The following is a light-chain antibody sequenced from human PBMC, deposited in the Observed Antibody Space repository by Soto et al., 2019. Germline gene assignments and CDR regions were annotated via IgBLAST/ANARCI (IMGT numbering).Light chain of an antibody. CDR3: QQSYSTPRT. CDR1: QSISSY. V-gene: IGKV1-39*01. Sequence: DIQMTQSPCSLPASVGDRVTITCRASQSISSYLTWYQQKPGKAPKLLIYAASSLQSGVPSRFSGSGSGTDFTLTSSSLQPEDFATYYCQQSYSTPRTFGQGTKVDIK. J-gene: IGKJ1*01. CDR2: AAS.